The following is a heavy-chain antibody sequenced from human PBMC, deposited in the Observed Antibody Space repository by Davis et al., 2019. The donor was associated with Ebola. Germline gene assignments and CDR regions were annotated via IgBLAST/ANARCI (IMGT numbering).Heavy chain of an antibody. D-gene: IGHD3-22*01. CDR1: GLTFRNYN. CDR2: ISSSSTTI. V-gene: IGHV3-48*02. J-gene: IGHJ4*02. CDR3: ATTYYYDSRGYYYEGYFDN. Sequence: GGSLRLSCVASGLTFRNYNMNWVRQAPGKGLEWVSYISSSSTTIYYADSVKGRFTISRDNAQDSLYLQMNSLRDEDTAVYYCATTYYYDSRGYYYEGYFDNWGQGTLVIVSS.